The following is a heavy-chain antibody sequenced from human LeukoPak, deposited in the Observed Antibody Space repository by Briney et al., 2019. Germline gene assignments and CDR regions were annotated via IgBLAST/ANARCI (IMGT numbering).Heavy chain of an antibody. CDR2: IYYSGST. D-gene: IGHD1-20*01. Sequence: PSETLSLTCTVSGGSISSSSYYWGWIRQPPGKGLEWIGSIYYSGSTYYNPSLKSRVTISVDTSKNQFSLKLSSVTAADTAVYYCARDDRITGTPIWWGQGTLVTVSS. J-gene: IGHJ4*02. CDR3: ARDDRITGTPIW. CDR1: GGSISSSSYY. V-gene: IGHV4-39*07.